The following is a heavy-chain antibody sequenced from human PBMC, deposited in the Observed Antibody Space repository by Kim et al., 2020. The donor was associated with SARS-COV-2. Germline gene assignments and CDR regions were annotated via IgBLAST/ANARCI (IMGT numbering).Heavy chain of an antibody. V-gene: IGHV3-33*01. J-gene: IGHJ3*02. CDR1: GFTFSNYA. CDR2: VWYDGSNK. D-gene: IGHD5-12*01. Sequence: GGSLRLSCAASGFTFSNYAMHWVRQAPGKGLEWVAVVWYDGSNKYYADSVKGRLTISRDNSKSTLYLQMKSLRAEDTAVYFCAREIVATSVWAFDMWGQGKMVTVSS. CDR3: AREIVATSVWAFDM.